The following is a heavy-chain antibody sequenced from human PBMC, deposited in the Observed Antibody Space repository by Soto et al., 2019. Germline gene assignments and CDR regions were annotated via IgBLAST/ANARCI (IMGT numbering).Heavy chain of an antibody. V-gene: IGHV3-23*01. D-gene: IGHD5-18*01. J-gene: IGHJ4*02. CDR2: ISASGGTI. Sequence: EVQLLESGGGLVQPGGSLRLSCVDSGGTFSSNAMSWVRQAPGKGLEWVSGISASGGTIHEADSVKDRFTISRDNSKNTLYLQMNSLRVEDTAVYYCAKALRRADEGGYRNDYEVATYYFDHWGQGTLVTVSS. CDR1: GGTFSSNA. CDR3: AKALRRADEGGYRNDYEVATYYFDH.